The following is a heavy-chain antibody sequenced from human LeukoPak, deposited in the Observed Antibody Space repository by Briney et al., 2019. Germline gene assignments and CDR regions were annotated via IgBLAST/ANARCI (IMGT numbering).Heavy chain of an antibody. D-gene: IGHD3-10*01. CDR3: TRDQMWFGELRNWFDP. V-gene: IGHV3-49*04. CDR1: GFTFGDYG. Sequence: PGGSLRLSCTASGFTFGDYGMSWVRQAPGKGLEWVGFIRSKAYGGTTEYAASVKGRFTISRDDSKSIAYLQMNSLKTEDTAVYYCTRDQMWFGELRNWFDPWGQGTLVTVSS. J-gene: IGHJ5*02. CDR2: IRSKAYGGTT.